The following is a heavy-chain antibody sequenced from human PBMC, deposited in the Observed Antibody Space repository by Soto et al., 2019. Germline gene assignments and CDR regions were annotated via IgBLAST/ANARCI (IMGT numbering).Heavy chain of an antibody. CDR2: ISGSGGST. CDR1: GFTFSSYV. Sequence: GGSLRLSCAASGFTFSSYVMSWVRQAPGKGLEWVSAISGSGGSTYYADSVKGRFTISRDNSKNTLYLQMNSLRAEDTAVYYCATLQGTYYYGSGSYYLPYWGQGTLVTVSS. V-gene: IGHV3-23*01. CDR3: ATLQGTYYYGSGSYYLPY. J-gene: IGHJ4*02. D-gene: IGHD3-10*01.